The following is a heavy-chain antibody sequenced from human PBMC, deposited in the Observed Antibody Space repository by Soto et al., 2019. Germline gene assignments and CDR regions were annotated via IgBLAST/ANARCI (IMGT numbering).Heavy chain of an antibody. Sequence: EVQLVESGGGLVQPGESLRLSCAASGFTFSSYWMHWVRQAPGKGLVWVSRINSDGSSTSYVGYVKGRVTTSRYNAKNTLYLQMNSLRAEDTAVYYCVRTSLVVSAATRADYWGQGTLVTVSS. J-gene: IGHJ4*02. CDR2: INSDGSST. V-gene: IGHV3-74*01. D-gene: IGHD2-15*01. CDR3: VRTSLVVSAATRADY. CDR1: GFTFSSYW.